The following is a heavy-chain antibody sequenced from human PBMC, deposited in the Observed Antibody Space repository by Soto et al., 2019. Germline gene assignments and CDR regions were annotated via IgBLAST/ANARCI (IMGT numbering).Heavy chain of an antibody. CDR3: AREELGYCSGGSCYDRASIDY. D-gene: IGHD2-15*01. Sequence: PSETLSLTCAVYGGSFSGYYWSWIRQPPGKGLEWIGEINHSGSTNYNPSLKSRVTISVDTSKNQFSLKLSSVTAADTAVYYCAREELGYCSGGSCYDRASIDYWGQGTLVTVSS. CDR1: GGSFSGYY. CDR2: INHSGST. V-gene: IGHV4-34*01. J-gene: IGHJ4*02.